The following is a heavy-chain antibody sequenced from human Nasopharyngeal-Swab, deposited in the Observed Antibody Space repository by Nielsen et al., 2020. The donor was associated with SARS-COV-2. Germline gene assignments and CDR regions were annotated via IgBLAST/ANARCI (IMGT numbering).Heavy chain of an antibody. J-gene: IGHJ4*02. CDR3: TTGGRWELRPIDY. CDR1: GFTFSNAW. V-gene: IGHV3-15*01. Sequence: GESLKISCAASGFTFSNAWTSWVRQAPGKGLEWVGRIKSKTDGGTTDYAAPVKGRFTISRDDSKNTLYLLMNSLKTEDTAVYYCTTGGRWELRPIDYWGQGTLVTVSS. CDR2: IKSKTDGGTT. D-gene: IGHD1-26*01.